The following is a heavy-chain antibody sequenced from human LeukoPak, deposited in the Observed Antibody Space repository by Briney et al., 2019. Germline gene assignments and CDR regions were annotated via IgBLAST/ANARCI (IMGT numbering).Heavy chain of an antibody. CDR1: GFTFSTYS. D-gene: IGHD3-22*01. V-gene: IGHV3-48*01. Sequence: GGSLRLSCAASGFTFSTYSMNWVRQAPERGLEWVSYISRGGTTVYYTDSVKGRFTISRDNSKNTLYLQMNSLRAEDTAVYYCARYDSSAPFDYWGQGTLVTVSS. CDR3: ARYDSSAPFDY. J-gene: IGHJ4*02. CDR2: ISRGGTTV.